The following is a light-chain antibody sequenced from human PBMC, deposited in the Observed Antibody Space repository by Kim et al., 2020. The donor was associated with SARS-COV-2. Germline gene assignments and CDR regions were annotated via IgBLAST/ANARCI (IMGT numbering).Light chain of an antibody. CDR2: GKN. V-gene: IGLV3-19*01. Sequence: AWGKTASITDQRDSLGSYYATWYQQKPGQAPILVIYGKNNRPSGIPDRFSGSSSGNTASLTITGTQAGDEADYYCNSRDTNDNVLFGGGTQLTVL. CDR1: SLGSYY. CDR3: NSRDTNDNVL. J-gene: IGLJ2*01.